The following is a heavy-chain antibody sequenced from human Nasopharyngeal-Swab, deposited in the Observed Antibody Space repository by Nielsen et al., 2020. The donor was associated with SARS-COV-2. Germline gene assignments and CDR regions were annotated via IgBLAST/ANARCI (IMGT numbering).Heavy chain of an antibody. J-gene: IGHJ5*02. CDR3: AKGVAARPYWFDP. Sequence: GESLKISCAASGFTFSSYGMHWVRQAPGKGLEWVAVIWYDGSNKYYADSVKGRFTISRDNSKNTLYLQMNSLRAEDTAVYYCAKGVAARPYWFDPWGQGTLVTVSS. CDR1: GFTFSSYG. CDR2: IWYDGSNK. V-gene: IGHV3-33*06. D-gene: IGHD6-6*01.